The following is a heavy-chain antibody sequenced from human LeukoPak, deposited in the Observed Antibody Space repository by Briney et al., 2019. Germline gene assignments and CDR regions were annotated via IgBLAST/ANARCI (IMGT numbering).Heavy chain of an antibody. CDR1: GYTFTGYY. Sequence: ASVKVSCKASGYTFTGYYMHWVRQAPGQGLEWMGWINPNSGGTNYAQKFQGRVTMTRDTSISTAYMELSRLRSDDTAVYYCARDRWGSYSGLNWFDPWGQGTLVTVSS. V-gene: IGHV1-2*02. D-gene: IGHD1-26*01. CDR3: ARDRWGSYSGLNWFDP. CDR2: INPNSGGT. J-gene: IGHJ5*02.